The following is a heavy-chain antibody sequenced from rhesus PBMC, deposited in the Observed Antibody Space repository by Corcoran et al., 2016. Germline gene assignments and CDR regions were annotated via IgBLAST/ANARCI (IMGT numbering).Heavy chain of an antibody. V-gene: IGHV3S16*01. D-gene: IGHD3-3*01. CDR3: TRGDYNFWTGYSDYFDF. CDR1: GFTFSDYY. J-gene: IGHJ4*01. CDR2: ISRASTDI. Sequence: EVQLVESGGGLVPPGGSLRLSCAASGFTFSDYYMTWVRQAPGKGLEWVSSISRASTDIYYTDSVKGRFPVSRDNAKNSLSLQMNSLKTEDTAVYYCTRGDYNFWTGYSDYFDFWGQGVLVTVSA.